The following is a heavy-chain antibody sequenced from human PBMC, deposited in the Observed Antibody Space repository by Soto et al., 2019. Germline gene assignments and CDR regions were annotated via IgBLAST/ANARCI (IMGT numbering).Heavy chain of an antibody. CDR3: AREVKPARFNYGMDV. Sequence: ASVKVSCKASGYTFTSYVISWVLQAPGQGLEWMGWISAYNGNTNYAQKLQGRVTMTTDTSTSTAYMELRSLRSDDTAVYYCAREVKPARFNYGMDVWGQGTTVTVSS. CDR2: ISAYNGNT. D-gene: IGHD3-9*01. J-gene: IGHJ6*02. V-gene: IGHV1-18*04. CDR1: GYTFTSYV.